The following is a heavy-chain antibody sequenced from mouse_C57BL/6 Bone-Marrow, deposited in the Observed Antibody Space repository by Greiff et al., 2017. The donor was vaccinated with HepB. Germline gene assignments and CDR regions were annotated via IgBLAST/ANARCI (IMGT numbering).Heavy chain of an antibody. CDR3: TSPETAQATVDY. J-gene: IGHJ4*01. Sequence: VQVVESGAELVRPGASVTLSCKASGYTFTDYDMHWVKQTPVHGLEWIGAIDPETGGTAYNQKFKGKAILTADKSSSTAYMELRSLTSEDSAVYYCTSPETAQATVDYWGQGTSVTVSS. CDR2: IDPETGGT. V-gene: IGHV1-15*01. CDR1: GYTFTDYD. D-gene: IGHD3-2*02.